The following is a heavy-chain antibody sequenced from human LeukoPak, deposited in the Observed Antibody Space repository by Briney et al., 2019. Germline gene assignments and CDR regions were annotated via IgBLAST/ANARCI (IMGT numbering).Heavy chain of an antibody. CDR2: IYYSGST. CDR1: GGSISDYY. CDR3: ARGDFCSSSNCYLRPMDV. J-gene: IGHJ6*03. Sequence: KPSETLPLTCTVSGGSISDYYWNWIRQPPGKGLEWIGYIYYSGSTTYNPSLKSRVTMSVDTAKNQFSLKLRSVTAADTAVYYCARGDFCSSSNCYLRPMDVWGKGTTVTVSS. D-gene: IGHD2-2*01. V-gene: IGHV4-59*01.